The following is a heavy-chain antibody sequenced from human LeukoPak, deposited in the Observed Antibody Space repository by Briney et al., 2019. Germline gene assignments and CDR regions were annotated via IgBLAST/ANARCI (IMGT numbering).Heavy chain of an antibody. V-gene: IGHV3-23*01. CDR1: GFTFSKYA. CDR2: ISGSGDNT. Sequence: GGSLRLSCAASGFTFSKYAMSWVRQAPGKGLEWVSGISGSGDNTYYADSVKGQFTISRDNSKNTLHLQVNSLRAEDTAVYYCAKGTNFYGSGIYYNDVFDIWGQGTMVTVSS. J-gene: IGHJ3*02. CDR3: AKGTNFYGSGIYYNDVFDI. D-gene: IGHD3-10*01.